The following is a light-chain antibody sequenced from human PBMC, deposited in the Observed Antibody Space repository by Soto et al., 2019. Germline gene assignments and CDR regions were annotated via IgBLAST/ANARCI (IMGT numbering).Light chain of an antibody. V-gene: IGLV2-14*03. J-gene: IGLJ2*01. CDR3: ASFTTSSQLL. CDR1: ASDVGVDKF. Sequence: QSVLTQPASLSGSPGQSITLSCSWSASDVGVDKFVSWYQHHPGKAPKLLIFDVINRPSGVSHRFSGFKSGNTASLTISDLQTEDEADYYCASFTTSSQLLFGGGTKLTVL. CDR2: DVI.